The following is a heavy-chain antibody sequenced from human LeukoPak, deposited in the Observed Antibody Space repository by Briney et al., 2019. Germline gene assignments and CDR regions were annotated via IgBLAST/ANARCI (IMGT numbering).Heavy chain of an antibody. J-gene: IGHJ5*02. CDR1: GFTFSSYS. CDR2: ISSSSSYI. D-gene: IGHD2-2*03. CDR3: ARGGGYCSSTSCYLNDWFDP. V-gene: IGHV3-21*01. Sequence: GGSLRLSCAASGFTFSSYSMNWVRQAPGEGLEWVSSISSSSSYIYYADSVKGRFTISRDNAKNSLYLQMNSLRAEDTAVYYCARGGGYCSSTSCYLNDWFDPWGQGTLVTVSS.